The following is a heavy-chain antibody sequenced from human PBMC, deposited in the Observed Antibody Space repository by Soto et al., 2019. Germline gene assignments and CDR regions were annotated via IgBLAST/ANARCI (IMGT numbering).Heavy chain of an antibody. CDR1: GFTFSSYA. D-gene: IGHD1-26*01. CDR3: ARRGIGSYFDY. Sequence: EVPLLESGGGLVQPGGSLRLSCAASGFTFSSYAMSWVRQAPGKGLEWVSVISGSGGSTYYADSVKGRFTIPRDNSKNTLYLQMNSLRAEDTAVYYCARRGIGSYFDYWGQGTLVTVSS. J-gene: IGHJ4*02. V-gene: IGHV3-23*01. CDR2: ISGSGGST.